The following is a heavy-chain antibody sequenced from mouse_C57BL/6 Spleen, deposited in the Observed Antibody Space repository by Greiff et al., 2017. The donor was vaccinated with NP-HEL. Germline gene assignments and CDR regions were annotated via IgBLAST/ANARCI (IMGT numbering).Heavy chain of an antibody. CDR2: ISSGGSYT. CDR1: GFTFSSYG. J-gene: IGHJ4*01. D-gene: IGHD1-1*01. CDR3: ASYGSSYWAMDY. V-gene: IGHV5-6*01. Sequence: EVQRVESGGDLVKPGGSLKLSCAASGFTFSSYGMSWVRQTPDKRLEWVATISSGGSYTYYPDSVKGRFTISRDNAKNTLYLQMSSLKSEDTAMYYCASYGSSYWAMDYWGQGTSVTVSS.